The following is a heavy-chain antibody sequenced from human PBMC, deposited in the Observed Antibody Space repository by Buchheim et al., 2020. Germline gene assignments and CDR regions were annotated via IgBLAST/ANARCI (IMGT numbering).Heavy chain of an antibody. CDR1: GLTFSNYA. J-gene: IGHJ4*02. D-gene: IGHD2-15*01. Sequence: EVQLLGSGGGVVQPGGSLRLSCAASGLTFSNYAMTWVRQAPGRGLEWVSSISGSGTTYFADSVQGRFRISRDNSKNTFYLQMNRLRAEDTAVYYCARDDDTNSRYSRLLFRGQGTL. V-gene: IGHV3-23*01. CDR2: ISGSGTT. CDR3: ARDDDTNSRYSRLLF.